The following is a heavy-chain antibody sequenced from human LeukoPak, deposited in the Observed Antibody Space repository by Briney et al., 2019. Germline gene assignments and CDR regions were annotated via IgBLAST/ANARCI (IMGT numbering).Heavy chain of an antibody. J-gene: IGHJ5*02. Sequence: GGSLRLSCAASGFTFSSYSMNWVRQAPGKGLEWVSSISSGRNYIYYADSVKGRFTISRDNAKNSLYLQMNSLRAEDTAVYYCARVPGVYYDILTGYGSGWFDPWGPGTLVTVSS. CDR1: GFTFSSYS. CDR2: ISSGRNYI. D-gene: IGHD3-9*01. CDR3: ARVPGVYYDILTGYGSGWFDP. V-gene: IGHV3-21*01.